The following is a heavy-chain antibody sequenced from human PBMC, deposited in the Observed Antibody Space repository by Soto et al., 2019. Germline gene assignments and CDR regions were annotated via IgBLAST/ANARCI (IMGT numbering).Heavy chain of an antibody. V-gene: IGHV1-69*02. CDR1: GGTFSSYT. CDR3: ARPYYYDDSSGYST. D-gene: IGHD3-22*01. J-gene: IGHJ5*02. CDR2: ILPILGIA. Sequence: QVQLVQSGAEVKKPGSSVKLSCKASGGTFSSYTISWVRQAPGQGLEWMGRILPILGIANYAQKFQGRVTITADKSTSTAYRELSSLRSEDTAVYDCARPYYYDDSSGYSTWGQGTLVTVSS.